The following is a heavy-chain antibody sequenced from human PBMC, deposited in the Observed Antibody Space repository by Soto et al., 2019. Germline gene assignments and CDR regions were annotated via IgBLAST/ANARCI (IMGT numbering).Heavy chain of an antibody. CDR2: ISYGGST. CDR1: GGSINSGGYC. Sequence: QVQLQESGPGLVKPSQTLSLTCTVSGGSINSGGYCWNWIRQHPGKGLDWLGCISYGGSTSYNPSLKSRVTISVDTSKNQFSLKLTSVTAADTAVYYCSRGILVWGQGALITGSS. J-gene: IGHJ4*02. D-gene: IGHD5-18*01. CDR3: SRGILV. V-gene: IGHV4-31*03.